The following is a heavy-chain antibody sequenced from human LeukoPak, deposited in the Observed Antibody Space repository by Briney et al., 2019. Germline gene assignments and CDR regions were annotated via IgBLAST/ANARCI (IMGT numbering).Heavy chain of an antibody. Sequence: KTAETLSLTCTVSGGSISSSSYYWGWIRQPPGKGREWIERIYYSGSTYYKPSLRSRGTISVDTSKNQLSLKLSSVTAADTAVYYCASHLRDIVVVVAARPWFDPWGQGTLVTASS. V-gene: IGHV4-39*01. J-gene: IGHJ5*02. CDR2: IYYSGST. CDR3: ASHLRDIVVVVAARPWFDP. CDR1: GGSISSSSYY. D-gene: IGHD2-15*01.